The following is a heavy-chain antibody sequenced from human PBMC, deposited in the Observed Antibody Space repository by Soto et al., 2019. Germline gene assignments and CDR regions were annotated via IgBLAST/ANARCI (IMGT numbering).Heavy chain of an antibody. CDR3: ARGPGYYFDY. CDR1: GFPFSSYA. CDR2: ISSNGGST. J-gene: IGHJ4*02. Sequence: GGSLRLSCAASGFPFSSYAMHWVRQAPGKGLEYASAISSNGGSTYYANSVKGRFTISRDNSKNTLYLQMGSLRAEDMAVYYCARGPGYYFDYWGQGTLVTVSS. V-gene: IGHV3-64*01.